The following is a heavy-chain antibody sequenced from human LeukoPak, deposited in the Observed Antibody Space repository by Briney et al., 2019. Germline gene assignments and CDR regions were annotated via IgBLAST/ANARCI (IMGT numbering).Heavy chain of an antibody. Sequence: ASVKVSCKASGYTFTGYYMHWVRQAPGQGLEWMGWINPNSGGTNYAQKFQGRVTMTRDTSISTAYMELSRLRSDDTAVYYCARGKVGYSYGYPFDYWGQGTLVTVSS. CDR2: INPNSGGT. J-gene: IGHJ4*02. V-gene: IGHV1-2*02. CDR3: ARGKVGYSYGYPFDY. CDR1: GYTFTGYY. D-gene: IGHD5-18*01.